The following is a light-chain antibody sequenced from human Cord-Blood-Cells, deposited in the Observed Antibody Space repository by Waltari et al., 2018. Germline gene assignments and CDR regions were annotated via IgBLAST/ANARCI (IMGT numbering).Light chain of an antibody. J-gene: IGLJ2*01. Sequence: QSALTQPASGSGSPGPSITISCTGTSSDVGGYNYVSWYQQHPGKAPKLMIYDVSTRPSGVSNRFSGSKSGNTASLTISGLQAEDEADYYCSSYTSSSTVVFGGGTKLTVL. CDR3: SSYTSSSTVV. CDR2: DVS. CDR1: SSDVGGYNY. V-gene: IGLV2-14*01.